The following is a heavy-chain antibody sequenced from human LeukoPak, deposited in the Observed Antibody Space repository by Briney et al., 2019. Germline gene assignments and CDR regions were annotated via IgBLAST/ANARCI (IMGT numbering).Heavy chain of an antibody. V-gene: IGHV1-2*02. CDR2: INPASGGT. D-gene: IGHD2-21*01. CDR3: ARVLFPSGPTHCFDP. J-gene: IGHJ5*02. CDR1: GYIFSGHY. Sequence: ASVKVSCKASGYIFSGHYIQWVRQAPGQGLEWMGWINPASGGTNNAQKFHGRVTMTTDTSISTLYMELNCLRSDDTAVYYCARVLFPSGPTHCFDPWGQGTLVTVSS.